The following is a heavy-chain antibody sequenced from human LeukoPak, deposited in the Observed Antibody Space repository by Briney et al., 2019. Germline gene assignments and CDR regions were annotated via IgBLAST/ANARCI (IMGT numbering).Heavy chain of an antibody. CDR3: ARSYYGSGSYYIRSGMDV. V-gene: IGHV3-21*01. D-gene: IGHD3-10*01. J-gene: IGHJ6*03. Sequence: GGSLRLSCAASGFTFSSYSMNWVRQAPGKGLEWVSSISSSSSYISYADSVKGRFTISRDNAKNSLYLQMNSLRAEDTAVYYCARSYYGSGSYYIRSGMDVWGKGTTVTVSS. CDR1: GFTFSSYS. CDR2: ISSSSSYI.